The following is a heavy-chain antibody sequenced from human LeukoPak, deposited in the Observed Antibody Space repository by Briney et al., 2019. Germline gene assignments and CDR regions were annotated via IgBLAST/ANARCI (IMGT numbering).Heavy chain of an antibody. J-gene: IGHJ6*02. CDR1: GFSFSRYW. Sequence: PGGSLRLSCAASGFSFSRYWMSWVRQAPGKGLEWVANIKQDGSEKYYVDSVKGRFTISRDNAKNTLYLQMNSLRAEDTAVYYCARLIAAAPYGMDVWGQGTTVTVSS. V-gene: IGHV3-7*01. D-gene: IGHD6-13*01. CDR3: ARLIAAAPYGMDV. CDR2: IKQDGSEK.